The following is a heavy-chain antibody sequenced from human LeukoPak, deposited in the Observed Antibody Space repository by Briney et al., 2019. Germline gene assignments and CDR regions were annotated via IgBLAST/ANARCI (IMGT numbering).Heavy chain of an antibody. D-gene: IGHD2-15*01. Sequence: GGSVRLSCATSGFTFSTYHMNWVRQAPGKGLERVSSISSTSSYIYYADSVKGRFTISRDNAKNSLYLQMNSLRVGDTAVYYCARVGCSGGSCTDYWGQGTLVTVSS. CDR1: GFTFSTYH. V-gene: IGHV3-21*01. J-gene: IGHJ4*02. CDR3: ARVGCSGGSCTDY. CDR2: ISSTSSYI.